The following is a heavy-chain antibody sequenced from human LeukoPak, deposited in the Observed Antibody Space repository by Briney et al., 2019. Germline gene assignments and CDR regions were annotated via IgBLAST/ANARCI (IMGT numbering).Heavy chain of an antibody. D-gene: IGHD2-2*01. CDR3: ARAPKQRPTYCSSTSCYPLGSRPQLGYMDV. CDR2: ISSSSSTI. J-gene: IGHJ6*03. Sequence: PGGSLRLSCAASGFTFSSYSMNWVRQAPGKGLEWVSYISSSSSTIYYADSVKGRFTISRDNAKNSLYLQMNSLRAEDTAVYYCARAPKQRPTYCSSTSCYPLGSRPQLGYMDVWGKGTTVTVSS. CDR1: GFTFSSYS. V-gene: IGHV3-48*04.